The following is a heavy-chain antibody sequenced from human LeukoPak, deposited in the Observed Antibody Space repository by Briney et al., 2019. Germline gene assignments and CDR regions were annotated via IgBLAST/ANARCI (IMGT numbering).Heavy chain of an antibody. Sequence: GGSLRLSCAASGFTFSSYAMSWVRQAPGKGLEWVSAISPSGGSTYYAESVKGRFTISRDNSKSTLYLQMNRLRADDTAVYYCAKDGQWLLHYNWFDPWGQGTLVTVSS. CDR3: AKDGQWLLHYNWFDP. J-gene: IGHJ5*02. CDR2: ISPSGGST. CDR1: GFTFSSYA. D-gene: IGHD6-19*01. V-gene: IGHV3-23*01.